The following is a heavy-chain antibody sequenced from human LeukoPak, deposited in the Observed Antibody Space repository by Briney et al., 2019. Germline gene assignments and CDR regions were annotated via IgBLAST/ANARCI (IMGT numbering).Heavy chain of an antibody. V-gene: IGHV3-7*03. Sequence: PGGSLRLSRSASGFTFSSYAIHWVRQAPGKGLEWVASINHNGNVNYYVDSVKGRFTISRDNAKNSLYLQMSNLRAEDTAVYFCARGGGLDVWGQGATVTVSS. CDR1: GFTFSSYA. CDR2: INHNGNVN. CDR3: ARGGGLDV. D-gene: IGHD3-16*01. J-gene: IGHJ6*02.